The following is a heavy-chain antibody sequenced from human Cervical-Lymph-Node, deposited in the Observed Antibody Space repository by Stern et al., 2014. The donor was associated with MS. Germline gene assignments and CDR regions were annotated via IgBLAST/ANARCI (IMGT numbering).Heavy chain of an antibody. CDR1: GFTFDTYG. Sequence: VHLAESGGGVVQPGTSLRLSCAASGFTFDTYGMHWVRQAPGKGLEWLAVIWFDGSNKYYGDSAKGRFTVSRDNSKNTLYLDMSSLRVDDTAVYYCARERAYKRWAFDYWGQGTSVTVSS. D-gene: IGHD1-14*01. J-gene: IGHJ4*02. V-gene: IGHV3-33*01. CDR2: IWFDGSNK. CDR3: ARERAYKRWAFDY.